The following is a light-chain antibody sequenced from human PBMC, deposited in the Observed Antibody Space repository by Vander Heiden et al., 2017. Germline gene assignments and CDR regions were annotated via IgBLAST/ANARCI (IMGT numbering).Light chain of an antibody. V-gene: IGLV1-40*03. CDR3: QAYDSSLGAWV. J-gene: IGLJ3*02. Sequence: HSVVTQPPSVSGTLGQRVTMSCTGTSPNTGAGYNVHWYPHLPGRAPTLLIYGNFNRASGVPDRFSASKSGASASLDISGVQPDDEADYYCQAYDSSLGAWVFGGGTKLTVL. CDR1: SPNTGAGYN. CDR2: GNF.